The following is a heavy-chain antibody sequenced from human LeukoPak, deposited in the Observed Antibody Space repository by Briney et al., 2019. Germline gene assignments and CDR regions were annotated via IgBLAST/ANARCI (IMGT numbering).Heavy chain of an antibody. J-gene: IGHJ4*02. D-gene: IGHD3-22*01. V-gene: IGHV3-7*01. CDR3: ARDRALYDRSGYYYTEDDY. CDR2: IKQDGSEE. CDR1: GFTFSSYA. Sequence: PGGSLRLSCAASGFTFSSYAMHWVRQAPGKGLEWVANIKQDGSEEYYVDSVKGRFTISRDNAKNSLYLQMNNLRAEDTAVYYCARDRALYDRSGYYYTEDDYWGQGTLVTVSS.